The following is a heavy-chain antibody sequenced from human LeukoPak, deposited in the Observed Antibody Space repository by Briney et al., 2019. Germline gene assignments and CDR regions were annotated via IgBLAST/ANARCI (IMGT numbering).Heavy chain of an antibody. CDR2: INPSGGST. CDR1: GYTFTNYY. CDR3: ATFNGYSSGGHYCDY. J-gene: IGHJ4*02. V-gene: IGHV1-46*01. Sequence: ASVKVSCKASGYTFTNYYTHWVRQAPGQGLEWMGIINPSGGSTSYAQKFQGRATMTRDTSTSTVYMELSSLRSEDTAVYYCATFNGYSSGGHYCDYWGQGTLVTVSS. D-gene: IGHD6-19*01.